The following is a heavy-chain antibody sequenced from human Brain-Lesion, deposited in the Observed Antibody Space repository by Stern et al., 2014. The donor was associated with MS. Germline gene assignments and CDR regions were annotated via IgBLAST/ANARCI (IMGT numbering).Heavy chain of an antibody. Sequence: EVQLVESGGDLVQPGRSLRLSCAAFGFTFDDYAMHWVWQGPGKGLEWVAGISWNSGTIGYADSVKGRFTTSRDNAYSSLYLQMNSLRPEDTALYYCARDITGSSAYFAYWGQGTLVTVSS. CDR2: ISWNSGTI. D-gene: IGHD1-14*01. J-gene: IGHJ4*02. V-gene: IGHV3-9*01. CDR1: GFTFDDYA. CDR3: ARDITGSSAYFAY.